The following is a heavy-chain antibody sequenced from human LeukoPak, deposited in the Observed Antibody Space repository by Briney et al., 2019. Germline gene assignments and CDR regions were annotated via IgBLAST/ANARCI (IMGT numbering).Heavy chain of an antibody. J-gene: IGHJ4*02. CDR2: INSDGSGT. CDR3: AKERRVVVVSPLDY. CDR1: GFTFSSYW. V-gene: IGHV3-74*01. Sequence: GGSLRLSCAASGFTFSSYWMHWVRQAPGKGLVWVSRINSDGSGTTYADSVKGRFTISRDNSKNTLYLQMNSLRAEDTAVYYCAKERRVVVVSPLDYWGQGTLVTVSS. D-gene: IGHD2-2*01.